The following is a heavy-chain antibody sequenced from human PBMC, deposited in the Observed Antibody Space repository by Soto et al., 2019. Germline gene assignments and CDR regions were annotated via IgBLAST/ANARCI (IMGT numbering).Heavy chain of an antibody. Sequence: PSETLSLTCTVSGGSISSGGYYWSWIRQHPGKGLEWIGYIYYSGSTYYNPSLKSRVTISVDTSKNQFSLKLSSVTAADTAVYYCARLNQWGYYFDYWGQGTLVPVSS. D-gene: IGHD7-27*01. CDR3: ARLNQWGYYFDY. V-gene: IGHV4-31*03. CDR1: GGSISSGGYY. J-gene: IGHJ4*02. CDR2: IYYSGST.